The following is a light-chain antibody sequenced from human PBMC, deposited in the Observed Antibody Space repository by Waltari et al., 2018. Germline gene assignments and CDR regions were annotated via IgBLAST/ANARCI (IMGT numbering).Light chain of an antibody. Sequence: IQLTQSPSSLPASAGARVTITSRASQGISSYLAWYQQNPGKPPKLLIYAASTLQSGVPARFSGSGSGTDFTLTISSLQPEDFATYYCQQLNSYPVTFGPGTKVDIK. CDR3: QQLNSYPVT. CDR1: QGISSY. V-gene: IGKV1-9*01. CDR2: AAS. J-gene: IGKJ3*01.